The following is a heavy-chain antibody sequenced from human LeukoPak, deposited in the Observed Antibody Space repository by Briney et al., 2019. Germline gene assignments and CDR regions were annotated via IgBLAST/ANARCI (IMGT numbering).Heavy chain of an antibody. Sequence: GRSLRLSCAASGFTFSSYGMHWVRQAPGKGLEWVAVIWYDGSNKYYADSVKGRFTIPRDNSKNTLYLQMNSLRAEDTAVYYCARGEGYSSSSDWFDPWGQGTLVTVSS. D-gene: IGHD6-6*01. CDR1: GFTFSSYG. J-gene: IGHJ5*02. CDR3: ARGEGYSSSSDWFDP. CDR2: IWYDGSNK. V-gene: IGHV3-33*01.